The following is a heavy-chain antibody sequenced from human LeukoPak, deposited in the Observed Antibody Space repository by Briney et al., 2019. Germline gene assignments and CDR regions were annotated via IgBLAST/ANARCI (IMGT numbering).Heavy chain of an antibody. CDR1: GGSISSYY. CDR2: IYYSGST. Sequence: SETLSLTCTVSGGSISSYYWSWIRQPPGKGLEWIGYIYYSGSTNYNPSLKSRVTISVDASKNQFSLKLSSVTAADTAVYYCARSPKNPYSSSWYYAYWGQGTLVTVSS. CDR3: ARSPKNPYSSSWYYAY. D-gene: IGHD6-13*01. J-gene: IGHJ4*02. V-gene: IGHV4-59*08.